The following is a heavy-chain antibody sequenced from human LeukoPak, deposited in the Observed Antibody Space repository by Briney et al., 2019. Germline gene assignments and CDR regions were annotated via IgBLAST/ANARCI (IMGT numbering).Heavy chain of an antibody. J-gene: IGHJ3*02. V-gene: IGHV4-39*01. CDR2: IYYSGST. CDR3: ARRDYYGDYGAFDI. D-gene: IGHD4-17*01. Sequence: SETLSLTCTVSGGSISSSSYYWGWIRQPPGKGLEWIGSIYYSGSTYYNPSLKSRVTISVDTSKNQFSLKLSSVTAADTAVYYCARRDYYGDYGAFDIWGQGIMVTVSS. CDR1: GGSISSSSYY.